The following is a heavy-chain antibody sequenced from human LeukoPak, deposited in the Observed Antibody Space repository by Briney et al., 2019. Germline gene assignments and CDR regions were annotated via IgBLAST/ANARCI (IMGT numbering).Heavy chain of an antibody. CDR1: GFTFSSYD. CDR2: IGTAADT. J-gene: IGHJ4*02. Sequence: PGGSLRLSCAASGFTFSSYDMHWVRQATGRGLEWVSSIGTAADTYYPGSVKGRFTISRENAKNSLYLQMNSLRAGDTAVYYCARGPIVGITETKGYIDHWGQGILVTVSS. CDR3: ARGPIVGITETKGYIDH. V-gene: IGHV3-13*01. D-gene: IGHD1-7*01.